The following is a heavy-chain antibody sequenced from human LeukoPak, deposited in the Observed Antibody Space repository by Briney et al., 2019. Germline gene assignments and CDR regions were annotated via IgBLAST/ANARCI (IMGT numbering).Heavy chain of an antibody. CDR2: ISAYNGNT. D-gene: IGHD5-12*01. J-gene: IGHJ4*02. Sequence: ASVKVSCKASGYTLTSYGISWVRQAPGQGLEWMGWISAYNGNTNYAQKLQGRVTMTTDTSTSTAYMELRSLRSDDTAVYYCARNSGYDFGALYYFDYWGQGTLVTVSS. V-gene: IGHV1-18*01. CDR3: ARNSGYDFGALYYFDY. CDR1: GYTLTSYG.